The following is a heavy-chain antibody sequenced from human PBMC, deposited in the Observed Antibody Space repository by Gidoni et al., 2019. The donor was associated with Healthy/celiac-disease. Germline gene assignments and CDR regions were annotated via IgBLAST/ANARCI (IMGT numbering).Heavy chain of an antibody. J-gene: IGHJ6*02. Sequence: QVQLQQWGAGLLKPSETLSLTCAVYGGSFSGYYWSWIRQPPGKGLEWIGEINHSGSTNYNPSLKSRVTISVDTSKNQFSLKLSSVTAADTAVYYCARNRYYYDSSGYPYYYYGMDVWGQGTTVTVSS. CDR1: GGSFSGYY. CDR2: INHSGST. V-gene: IGHV4-34*01. CDR3: ARNRYYYDSSGYPYYYYGMDV. D-gene: IGHD3-22*01.